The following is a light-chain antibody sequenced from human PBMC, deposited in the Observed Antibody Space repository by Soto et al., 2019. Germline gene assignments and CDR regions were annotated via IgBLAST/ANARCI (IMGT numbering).Light chain of an antibody. CDR3: QQHTSYSPT. CDR1: QSISGW. Sequence: DIQMTQSPSTLSASVGDRVTITCRASQSISGWLAWYQQKPGKAPNLLIFEASNLESGVPSRFSGNGSGTEFTLTIDSLQPDDFATYYCQQHTSYSPTFGQGTKVEI. J-gene: IGKJ1*01. V-gene: IGKV1-5*03. CDR2: EAS.